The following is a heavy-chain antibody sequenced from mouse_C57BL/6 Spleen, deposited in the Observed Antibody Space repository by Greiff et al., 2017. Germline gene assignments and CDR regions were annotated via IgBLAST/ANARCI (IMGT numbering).Heavy chain of an antibody. J-gene: IGHJ3*01. Sequence: DVMLVESGGGLVKPGGSLKLSCAASGFTFSDYGMHWVRQAPEKGLEWVAYISSGSSTIYYADTVKGRFTISRDNAKNTLFLQMTSLRSEDTAMYYCARLTRAYWGQGTLVTVSA. CDR1: GFTFSDYG. CDR3: ARLTRAY. V-gene: IGHV5-17*01. CDR2: ISSGSSTI. D-gene: IGHD1-1*01.